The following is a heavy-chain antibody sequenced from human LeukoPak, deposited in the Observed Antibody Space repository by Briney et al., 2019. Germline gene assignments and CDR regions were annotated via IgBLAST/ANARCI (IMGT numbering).Heavy chain of an antibody. V-gene: IGHV3-66*02. CDR2: IYSGGST. Sequence: GGSLRLSCAASGFTVSSYYMSWVRQAPGKGLEWVSIIYSGGSTYYADSVKGRFTISRDSSQNTLYLQMNSLRAEDTAVYYCARAEVIAIFYCWGQGTLVTVSS. CDR3: ARAEVIAIFYC. J-gene: IGHJ4*02. CDR1: GFTVSSYY. D-gene: IGHD2-21*01.